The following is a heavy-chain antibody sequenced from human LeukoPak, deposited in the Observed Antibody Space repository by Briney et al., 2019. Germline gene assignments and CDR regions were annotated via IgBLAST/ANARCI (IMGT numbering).Heavy chain of an antibody. CDR2: INPNSGGT. Sequence: ASVKVSCTASGYTFTGYYIHWVRQAPGQGLEWMGWINPNSGGTNYAQKFQGWVTMTRDTSISTAYMELSRLRSDDTAVYYCARGVLRGAATTYYFDYWGQGTLVTVSS. J-gene: IGHJ4*02. V-gene: IGHV1-2*04. CDR1: GYTFTGYY. CDR3: ARGVLRGAATTYYFDY. D-gene: IGHD6-25*01.